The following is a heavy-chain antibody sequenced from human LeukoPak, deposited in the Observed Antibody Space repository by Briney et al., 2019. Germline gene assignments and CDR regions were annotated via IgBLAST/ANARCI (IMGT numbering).Heavy chain of an antibody. Sequence: GGSLRLSCAASGFTFSSYGMHWVRQAPGKGLEWVAVIWYDGSNKYYADSVKGRFTISRDNSKNTLYLQMNSLRAEDTAVYYCARVGLRYNHYYYMDVWGKGTTVTVSS. CDR2: IWYDGSNK. V-gene: IGHV3-33*01. CDR1: GFTFSSYG. J-gene: IGHJ6*03. CDR3: ARVGLRYNHYYYMDV.